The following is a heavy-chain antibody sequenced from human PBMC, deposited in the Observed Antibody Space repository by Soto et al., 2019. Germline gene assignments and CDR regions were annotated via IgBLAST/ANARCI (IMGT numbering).Heavy chain of an antibody. V-gene: IGHV4-31*03. CDR3: ARGLTIFGVVITFYYYGMDV. Sequence: ALSLTCTVSGGSMSSGGYYWGWIRQHAGAGMEWIGYIYYSGCSYYNPSLKSRVTISVDTSKNPFSLKLSSVTAADTAVYYCARGLTIFGVVITFYYYGMDVWGQGTTVTVSS. D-gene: IGHD3-3*01. J-gene: IGHJ6*02. CDR1: GGSMSSGGYY. CDR2: IYYSGCS.